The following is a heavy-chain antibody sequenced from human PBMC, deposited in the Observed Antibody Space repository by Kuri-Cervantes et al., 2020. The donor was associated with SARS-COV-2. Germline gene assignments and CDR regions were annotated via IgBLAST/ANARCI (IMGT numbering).Heavy chain of an antibody. V-gene: IGHV4-61*01. CDR2: IYYSGST. CDR3: ARGSSSWDFDY. D-gene: IGHD6-13*01. J-gene: IGHJ4*02. CDR1: GGSISSGSYY. Sequence: SETLSLTCTASGGSISSGSYYWSWIRQPPGKGLEWIGYIYYSGSTNYNPSLKSRVTISVDTSKNQFSLKLSSVTAADTAVYYCARGSSSWDFDYWGQGTLVTVSS.